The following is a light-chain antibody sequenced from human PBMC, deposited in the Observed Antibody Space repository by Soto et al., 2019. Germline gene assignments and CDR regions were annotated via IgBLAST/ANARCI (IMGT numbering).Light chain of an antibody. Sequence: EIVLTQSPGTLSLSPGERATLSCRASQTVSSSFLAWYQQTPGQAPRLLIYAASSRATGIPARFSGSGSGTDFTLTISSLEPEDFAVYYCQQRSSWPITFGQGTRLEI. CDR1: QTVSSSF. CDR3: QQRSSWPIT. V-gene: IGKV3D-20*02. CDR2: AAS. J-gene: IGKJ5*01.